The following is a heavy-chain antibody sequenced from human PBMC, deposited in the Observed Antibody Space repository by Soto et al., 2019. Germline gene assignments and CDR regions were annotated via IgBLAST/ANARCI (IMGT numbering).Heavy chain of an antibody. V-gene: IGHV4-4*07. J-gene: IGHJ4*02. CDR1: GGSISNYF. CDR2: IDNSGST. CDR3: ARGGQDFWSGPFDY. D-gene: IGHD3-3*01. Sequence: SETLSLTCTVSGGSISNYFCNWIRQPAGKGLEWIGRIDNSGSTNYNPSLKSRITMSADTPRNQFSLKLNSVTAADTAVYYCARGGQDFWSGPFDYWGQGALVTVSS.